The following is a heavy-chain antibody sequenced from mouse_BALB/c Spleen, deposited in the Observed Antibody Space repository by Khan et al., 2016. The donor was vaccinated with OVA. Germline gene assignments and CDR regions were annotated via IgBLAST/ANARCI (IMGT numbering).Heavy chain of an antibody. D-gene: IGHD2-4*01. CDR3: ARDDYFVGDAMDY. CDR1: AYSFTTYY. Sequence: VQLQESGPELVKPGASVRMSCKASAYSFTTYYIHWVKQRPGQGLEWIGWIYPGSVNTNYNAKFKGKATLTADKSSSTVYMQLSSLTSEDSAVYVSARDDYFVGDAMDYWGQRTAVTVSS. J-gene: IGHJ4*01. V-gene: IGHV1S56*01. CDR2: IYPGSVNT.